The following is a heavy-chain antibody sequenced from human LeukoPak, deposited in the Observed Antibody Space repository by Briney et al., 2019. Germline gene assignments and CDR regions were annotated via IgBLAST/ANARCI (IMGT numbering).Heavy chain of an antibody. V-gene: IGHV1-24*01. J-gene: IGHJ4*02. CDR2: FDPEYGEM. Sequence: ASVKVSCKASGYTFTGYYMHWVRQAPGKGLEWMGSFDPEYGEMIYAQKFQGRVTMTEDTSTDTAYMELSSLRSEDTAVYYCAADQTGGIDYWGQGTLVTVSS. CDR1: GYTFTGYY. D-gene: IGHD1-1*01. CDR3: AADQTGGIDY.